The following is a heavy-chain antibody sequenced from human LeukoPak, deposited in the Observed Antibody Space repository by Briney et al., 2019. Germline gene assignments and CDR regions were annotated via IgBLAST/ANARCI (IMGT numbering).Heavy chain of an antibody. D-gene: IGHD1-7*01. CDR2: ISGSGGST. Sequence: GGSLRLSCAASGFTFSSYAMSWVRGARGKGLEWVSAISGSGGSTYYADSVKGRFNIPRDNSKHTLYLQMNSLRAEDTAVYYCAKAEELRITGTLLFDYWGQGTLVTVSS. CDR3: AKAEELRITGTLLFDY. J-gene: IGHJ4*02. V-gene: IGHV3-23*01. CDR1: GFTFSSYA.